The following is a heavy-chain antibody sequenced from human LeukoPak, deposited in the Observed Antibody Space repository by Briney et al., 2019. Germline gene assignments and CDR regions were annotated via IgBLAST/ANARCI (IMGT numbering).Heavy chain of an antibody. CDR1: GFTFSDYY. CDR3: ARDESEGAFDI. J-gene: IGHJ3*02. Sequence: GGSLRLSCAASGFTFSDYYMSWIRQAPGTGLEWVSYISSSGSTIYYADSVKGRFTISRDNAKNSLYLQMNSLRAEDTAVYYCARDESEGAFDIWGQGTMVTVSS. V-gene: IGHV3-11*01. CDR2: ISSSGSTI.